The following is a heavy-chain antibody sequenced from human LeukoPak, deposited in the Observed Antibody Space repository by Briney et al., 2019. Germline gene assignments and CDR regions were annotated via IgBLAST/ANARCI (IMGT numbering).Heavy chain of an antibody. CDR3: AKSLDYGGNRARLDF. D-gene: IGHD4-23*01. J-gene: IGHJ4*02. V-gene: IGHV3-23*01. CDR2: ISGSGGTT. CDR1: EFSVGSNY. Sequence: GGSLRLSCAASEFSVGSNYMTWVRQAPGKGLEWVSAISGSGGTTYYADSVKGRFTISRDNSKNTLYLQMNSLRVDDTAVYYCAKSLDYGGNRARLDFWGQGTLVTVSS.